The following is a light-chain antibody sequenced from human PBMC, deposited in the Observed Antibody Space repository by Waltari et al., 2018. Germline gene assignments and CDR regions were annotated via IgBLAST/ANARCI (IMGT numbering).Light chain of an antibody. CDR1: QAVGRSS. J-gene: IGKJ1*01. Sequence: EIGLTQSPGTASLSPGERVTLSCRASQAVGRSSLAWYQQKPGQAPRLVIYRASRRATGIPDRFSGSGSGTDFSLTISRLEPEDFAVYDWQQHGTLPATYGQGTKVEIK. V-gene: IGKV3-20*01. CDR3: QQHGTLPAT. CDR2: RAS.